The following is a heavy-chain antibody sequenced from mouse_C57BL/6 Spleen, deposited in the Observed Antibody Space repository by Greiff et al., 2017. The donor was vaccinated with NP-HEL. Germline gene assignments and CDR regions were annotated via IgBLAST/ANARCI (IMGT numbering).Heavy chain of an antibody. V-gene: IGHV10-3*01. J-gene: IGHJ4*01. CDR2: IRSKSSNYAT. Sequence: EVQGVESGGGLVQPKGSLKLSCAASGFTFNTYAMHWVRQAPGKGLEWVARIRSKSSNYATYYADSVKDRFTISRDDSQSMLYLQMNNLKTEDTAMYYCVRDPLYGSSPNYYAMDYWGQGTSVTVSS. CDR3: VRDPLYGSSPNYYAMDY. CDR1: GFTFNTYA. D-gene: IGHD1-1*01.